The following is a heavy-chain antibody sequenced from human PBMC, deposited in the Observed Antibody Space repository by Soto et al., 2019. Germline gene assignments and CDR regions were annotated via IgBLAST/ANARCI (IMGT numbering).Heavy chain of an antibody. CDR1: VGSISSYY. D-gene: IGHD3-10*01. V-gene: IGHV4-59*01. CDR3: ATGGWFGEF. CDR2: IYYSGST. Sequence: QVQLQESGPGLVKPSETLSLTCTVSVGSISSYYWSWIRQPPGKGLEWIGYIYYSGSTNYNPSLKSRVTISVDTSKNQFSLKLSSVTAADTAVYYCATGGWFGEFWGQGTLVTVSS. J-gene: IGHJ4*02.